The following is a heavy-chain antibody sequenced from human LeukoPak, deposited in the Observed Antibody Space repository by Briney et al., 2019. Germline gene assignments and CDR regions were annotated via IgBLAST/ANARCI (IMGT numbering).Heavy chain of an antibody. D-gene: IGHD3-3*01. V-gene: IGHV1-18*01. CDR1: GYTFTSYG. Sequence: ASVKVSCKASGYTFTSYGISWVRQAPGQGLEWMGLISAYNGNTNYAQKLQGRVTMTTDTSTSTAYMELRSLRSDDTAVYYCARACYDFWSGQAIGYYYYYMDVWGKGTTVTVSS. CDR2: ISAYNGNT. J-gene: IGHJ6*03. CDR3: ARACYDFWSGQAIGYYYYYMDV.